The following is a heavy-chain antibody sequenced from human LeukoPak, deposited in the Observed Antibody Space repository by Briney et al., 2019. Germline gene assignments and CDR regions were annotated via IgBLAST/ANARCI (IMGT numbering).Heavy chain of an antibody. CDR2: IRYDGSNK. J-gene: IGHJ4*02. V-gene: IGHV3-30*04. CDR3: LYYDFWSGNYDY. D-gene: IGHD3-3*01. CDR1: GFTFSSYA. Sequence: GRSLRLSCAASGFTFSSYAMHWVRQAPGKGLEWVAFIRYDGSNKYYADSVKGRFTISRDNSKNTLYLQMNSLRAEDTAVYYCLYYDFWSGNYDYWGQGTLVTVSS.